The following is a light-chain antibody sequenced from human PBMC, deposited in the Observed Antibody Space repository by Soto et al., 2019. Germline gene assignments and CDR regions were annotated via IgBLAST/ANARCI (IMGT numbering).Light chain of an antibody. CDR1: QSISSW. CDR3: QQYNSYSGT. Sequence: DIQMTQSPATLSASVGDRVTITWRASQSISSWLAWYQQKPGKAPKLLIYKASSLESGVPPRFSGSGSGTEFTLTISSLQPDDFATYYCQQYNSYSGTFGQGTKVDIK. V-gene: IGKV1-5*03. J-gene: IGKJ1*01. CDR2: KAS.